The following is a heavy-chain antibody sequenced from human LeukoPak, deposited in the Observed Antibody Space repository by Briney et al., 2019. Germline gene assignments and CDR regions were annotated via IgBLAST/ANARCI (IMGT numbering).Heavy chain of an antibody. Sequence: ASVKVSCKASGYTFTAYDINWVRQATGQGLEWMGWMNPNSGNTGYTQKFQGRVTMTRNTSISTAYMELSSLRSEDTAVYYCARGKGSGHKENWFDPWGQGTLVTVSS. CDR2: MNPNSGNT. V-gene: IGHV1-8*01. J-gene: IGHJ5*02. D-gene: IGHD6-19*01. CDR1: GYTFTAYD. CDR3: ARGKGSGHKENWFDP.